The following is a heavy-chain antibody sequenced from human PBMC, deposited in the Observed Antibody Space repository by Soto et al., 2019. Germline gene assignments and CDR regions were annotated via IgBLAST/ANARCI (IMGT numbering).Heavy chain of an antibody. CDR2: IYYSGST. D-gene: IGHD3-10*01. CDR1: GGSISSYY. V-gene: IGHV4-59*01. J-gene: IGHJ5*02. CDR3: ARMDYYGSGSYSRLGFDP. Sequence: PSETLSLTCTVSGGSISSYYWSWIRQPPGKGLEWIGYIYYSGSTNYNPSLKSRVTISVDTSKNQFSLKLSSVTAADTAVYYCARMDYYGSGSYSRLGFDPWGQGTLVTVSS.